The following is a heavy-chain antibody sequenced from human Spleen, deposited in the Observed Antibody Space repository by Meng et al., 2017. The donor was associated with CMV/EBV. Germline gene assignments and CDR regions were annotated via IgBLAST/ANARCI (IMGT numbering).Heavy chain of an antibody. CDR2: ISGSGSST. CDR3: ANARYSSSWALGY. CDR1: GFTLSSYA. D-gene: IGHD6-13*01. V-gene: IGHV3-23*01. Sequence: AGSGFTLSSYAMTWVRQAPGKGLEWVSTISGSGSSTYYAGSVKGRFTISRDNSKNTLYLQMNSLRAEDTAVYYCANARYSSSWALGYWGQGTLVTVSS. J-gene: IGHJ4*02.